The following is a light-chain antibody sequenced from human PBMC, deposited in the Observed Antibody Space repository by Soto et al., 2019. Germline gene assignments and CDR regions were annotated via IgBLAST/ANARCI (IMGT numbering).Light chain of an antibody. Sequence: QSVLTQPPSASGSPGQSVTISCTGTSSDVGGYNYVSWYQQLPGKAPKFMIYEVNKRPSGVPDRFSGSKSGNTASLTVSGLQAEDEAVYYCSSYAGINNLVFGGGTKLTVL. J-gene: IGLJ2*01. CDR3: SSYAGINNLV. CDR1: SSDVGGYNY. V-gene: IGLV2-8*01. CDR2: EVN.